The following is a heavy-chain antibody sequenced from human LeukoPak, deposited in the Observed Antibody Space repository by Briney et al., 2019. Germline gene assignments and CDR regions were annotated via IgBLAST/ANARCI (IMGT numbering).Heavy chain of an antibody. Sequence: ASVKVSCKASGGTFSSYTISWVRQAPGQGLEWIGGIIPIFDTAIYAQKFQGTVTITADKSTSTAYMELSSLRSEDTAVYYCARDSAEQLADGFDIWGQGTMVTVSS. J-gene: IGHJ3*02. V-gene: IGHV1-69*06. CDR1: GGTFSSYT. CDR3: ARDSAEQLADGFDI. CDR2: IIPIFDTA. D-gene: IGHD6-13*01.